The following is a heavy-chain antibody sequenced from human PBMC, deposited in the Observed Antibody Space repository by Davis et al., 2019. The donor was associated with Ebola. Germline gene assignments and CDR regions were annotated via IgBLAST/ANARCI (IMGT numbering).Heavy chain of an antibody. CDR2: IYYSGST. D-gene: IGHD6-19*01. CDR3: ASWNRSGWYLGWFDP. V-gene: IGHV4-59*01. J-gene: IGHJ5*02. Sequence: SQTLSLTCPVSAGSISSYYWSWIRQPPGKGLEWIGYIYYSGSTNYNPSLKTRATIPVDTSKNQCSLKLSSVTAADTAVYYCASWNRSGWYLGWFDPWGQGTLVTVSS. CDR1: AGSISSYY.